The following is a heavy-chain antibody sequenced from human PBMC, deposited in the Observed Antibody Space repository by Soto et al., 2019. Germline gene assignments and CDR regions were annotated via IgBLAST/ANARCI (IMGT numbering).Heavy chain of an antibody. CDR1: GGSLSDHY. D-gene: IGHD6-19*01. J-gene: IGHJ6*02. CDR2: IYYRGST. Sequence: QVQLQESGPGLVKPSETLSLTCSVSGGSLSDHYWTWIRQPPGKGLEWIGCIYYRGSTYYNPSLKSRVTISVDTSKNQFSLRLSSVTAADTAVYYCARLRPTGWHDYYYYGMDVWGQGTTVTVS. V-gene: IGHV4-59*11. CDR3: ARLRPTGWHDYYYYGMDV.